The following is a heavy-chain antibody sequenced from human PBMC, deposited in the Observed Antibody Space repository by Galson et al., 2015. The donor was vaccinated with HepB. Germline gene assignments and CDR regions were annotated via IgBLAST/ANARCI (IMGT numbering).Heavy chain of an antibody. V-gene: IGHV2-5*01. Sequence: PALVKPTQTLTLTCTFSGFSLSTSGVGVGWIRQPPGKALEWLAFIYWNDDKRYSPSLKSRLTITKDTSKNQVVLTMTNMDPVDTATYYCAHLLIVVPAAISWFDPWGQGTLVTVSS. CDR2: IYWNDDK. J-gene: IGHJ5*02. CDR3: AHLLIVVPAAISWFDP. D-gene: IGHD2-2*02. CDR1: GFSLSTSGVG.